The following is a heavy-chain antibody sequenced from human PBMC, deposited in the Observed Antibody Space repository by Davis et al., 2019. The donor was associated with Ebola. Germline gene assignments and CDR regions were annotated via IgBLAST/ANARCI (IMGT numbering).Heavy chain of an antibody. V-gene: IGHV3-23*01. CDR3: AKRSLSIAVAGLTIVDYYYYMDV. J-gene: IGHJ6*03. Sequence: GGSLRLSCAASGFTFSSYAMSWVRQAPGKGLEWVSAISGSGGSTYYADSVKGRFTISRDNSKNTLYLQMNSLRAEDTAVYYCAKRSLSIAVAGLTIVDYYYYMDVWGKGTTVTVSS. CDR1: GFTFSSYA. CDR2: ISGSGGST. D-gene: IGHD6-19*01.